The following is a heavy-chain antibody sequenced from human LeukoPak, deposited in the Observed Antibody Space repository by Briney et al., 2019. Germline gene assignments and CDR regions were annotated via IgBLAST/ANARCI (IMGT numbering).Heavy chain of an antibody. V-gene: IGHV5-51*01. J-gene: IGHJ6*02. Sequence: GESLKTSCKGSGYSFTSYWIGWVRQMPGKGLEWMGIIYPGDSDTRYSPSFQGQVTISADKSISTAYLQWSSLKASDTAMYYCAREAWGRDGYNSYYYYYGMDVWGQGTTVTVSS. CDR2: IYPGDSDT. CDR1: GYSFTSYW. D-gene: IGHD5-24*01. CDR3: AREAWGRDGYNSYYYYYGMDV.